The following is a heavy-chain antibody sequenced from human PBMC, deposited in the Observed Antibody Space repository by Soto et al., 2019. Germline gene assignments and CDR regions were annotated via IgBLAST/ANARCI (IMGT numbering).Heavy chain of an antibody. CDR1: GYSFTSYS. CDR2: INPSDGST. J-gene: IGHJ6*02. V-gene: IGHV1-46*01. Sequence: GASVKVSCKASGYSFTSYSIHWVRQAPGQGLEWMGIINPSDGSTSFAQKFQGRVTVTRDTSTSTVYMDLSSPRSEESDVAYGAREDVGVVSDTPFYGMDVWGQGTTVTVSS. D-gene: IGHD2-15*01. CDR3: AREDVGVVSDTPFYGMDV.